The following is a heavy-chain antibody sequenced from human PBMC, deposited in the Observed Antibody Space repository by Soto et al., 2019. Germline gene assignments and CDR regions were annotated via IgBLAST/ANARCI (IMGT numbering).Heavy chain of an antibody. V-gene: IGHV3-74*03. CDR1: GFTFSSHW. CDR3: ARVSGTYGPFDY. D-gene: IGHD3-10*01. J-gene: IGHJ4*02. CDR2: INIDGSST. Sequence: GGSLRLSCAASGFTFSSHWMHWVRQAPGKGLVGVSRINIDGSSTTYADSVKGRFTISRDNAKNTLYLQMNSLRAEDTAVYYCARVSGTYGPFDYWGRGTLVTVS.